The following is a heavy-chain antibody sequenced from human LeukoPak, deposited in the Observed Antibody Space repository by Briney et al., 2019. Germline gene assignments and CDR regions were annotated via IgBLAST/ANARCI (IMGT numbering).Heavy chain of an antibody. CDR2: ISDGGSSS. J-gene: IGHJ4*02. CDR3: ARGGPGPTDYFDY. V-gene: IGHV3-74*01. CDR1: GFTFSSYW. Sequence: GGSLRLSCAASGFTFSSYWMHWVRQAPEKGLVWVSRISDGGSSSNYADSVKGRFTISRDNAKNTLYLQMNSLRAEDAAVYYCARGGPGPTDYFDYWGQGTLVTVSS. D-gene: IGHD1-14*01.